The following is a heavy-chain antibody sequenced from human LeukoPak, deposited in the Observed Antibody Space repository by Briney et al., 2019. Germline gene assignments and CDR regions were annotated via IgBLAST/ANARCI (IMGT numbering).Heavy chain of an antibody. CDR2: ISYDGSNK. CDR3: ARAPAESGRSPPFDY. D-gene: IGHD1-26*01. J-gene: IGHJ4*02. CDR1: GFTFSSYA. Sequence: GGSLRLSCAASGFTFSSYAMHWVRQAPGKGLEWVAVISYDGSNKYYADSVKGRFTISRDNSKNTLYLQMNSLRAEDTAVYYCARAPAESGRSPPFDYWGQGTLVTVSS. V-gene: IGHV3-30-3*01.